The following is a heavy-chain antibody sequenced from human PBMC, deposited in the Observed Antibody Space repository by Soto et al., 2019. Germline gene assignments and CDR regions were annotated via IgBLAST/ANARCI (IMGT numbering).Heavy chain of an antibody. J-gene: IGHJ4*02. D-gene: IGHD6-19*01. V-gene: IGHV3-30*18. Sequence: QVQLVESGGGVVQPGRSLRVSCAASGFTFSIYAMHWVRQAPGTGLEWVAVISYDGTKTYYADSVKGRFTISRDNSKNTVYLQMNSLRDEDKAVYYCAKDRGPRRQWLIDPSDYWGQGTLVTVSP. CDR3: AKDRGPRRQWLIDPSDY. CDR1: GFTFSIYA. CDR2: ISYDGTKT.